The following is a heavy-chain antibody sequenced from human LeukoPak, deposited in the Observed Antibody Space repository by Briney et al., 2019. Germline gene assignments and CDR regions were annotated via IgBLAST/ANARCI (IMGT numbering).Heavy chain of an antibody. J-gene: IGHJ4*02. CDR1: GGTFSSYA. CDR2: IIPIFGTA. D-gene: IGHD6-19*01. Sequence: SVKVSCKASGGTFSSYAISWVRQAPGQGLEWMGGIIPIFGTANYAQKLQGRVTITTDESMSTAYMELSSLRSEDTAVYYCAADKAGTFDYWGQGTLVTVSS. V-gene: IGHV1-69*05. CDR3: AADKAGTFDY.